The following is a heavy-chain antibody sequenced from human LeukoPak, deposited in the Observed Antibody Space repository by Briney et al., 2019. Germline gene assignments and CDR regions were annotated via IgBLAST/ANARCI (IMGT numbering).Heavy chain of an antibody. CDR3: AKARIVGATYFDY. J-gene: IGHJ4*02. CDR1: GFTFSSYA. CDR2: ISYDGSNK. Sequence: GGSLRLSCAASGFTFSSYAMHWVRQAPGKGLEWVAVISYDGSNKYYADSVKGRFTISRDNSKNTLYLQMNSLRAEDTAVYYCAKARIVGATYFDYWGQGTLVAVSS. V-gene: IGHV3-30*04. D-gene: IGHD1-26*01.